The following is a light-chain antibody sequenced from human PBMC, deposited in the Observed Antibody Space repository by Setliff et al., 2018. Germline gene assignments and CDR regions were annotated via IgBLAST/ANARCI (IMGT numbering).Light chain of an antibody. V-gene: IGLV2-14*03. CDR2: DVS. CDR3: SSYTGTYV. CDR1: SSDVGGYNY. J-gene: IGLJ1*01. Sequence: ALTQPASVSGSPGQSITISCTGTSSDVGGYNYVSWYQQHPGKAPKLMIYDVSNRPSGVSNRFSGSKSGNTASLTISGLQAEDEADYYCSSYTGTYVFGSGTKVTVL.